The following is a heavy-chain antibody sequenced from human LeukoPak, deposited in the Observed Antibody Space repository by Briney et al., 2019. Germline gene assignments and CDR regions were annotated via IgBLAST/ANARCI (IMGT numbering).Heavy chain of an antibody. CDR3: ARGGSPSIAAAGLRVDY. J-gene: IGHJ4*02. Sequence: PGGSPRLSCAASGFTFSSYSMNWVRQAPGKGLEWVSSISSSSSYIYHADSVKGRFTISRDNAKNSLYLQMNSLRAEDTAVYYCARGGSPSIAAAGLRVDYWGQGTLVTVSS. CDR1: GFTFSSYS. V-gene: IGHV3-21*01. CDR2: ISSSSSYI. D-gene: IGHD6-13*01.